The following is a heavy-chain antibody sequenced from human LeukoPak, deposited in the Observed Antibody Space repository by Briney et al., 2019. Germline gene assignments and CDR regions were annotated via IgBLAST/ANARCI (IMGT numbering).Heavy chain of an antibody. CDR3: ARGSTYYDSSGQVPFDY. CDR1: GFTFSSYS. CDR2: ISGSSSTI. D-gene: IGHD3-22*01. J-gene: IGHJ4*02. V-gene: IGHV3-48*01. Sequence: GGSLRLSCAASGFTFSSYSMNWVRQAPGKGLEWGSYISGSSSTIYYADSVKGRFTISRDNGKNTLYLQMSSLRAEDTAVYYCARGSTYYDSSGQVPFDYWGQGTLVTVSS.